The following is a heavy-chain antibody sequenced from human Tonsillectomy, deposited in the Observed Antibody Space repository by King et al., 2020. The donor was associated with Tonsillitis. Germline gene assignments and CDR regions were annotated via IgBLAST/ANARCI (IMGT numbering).Heavy chain of an antibody. J-gene: IGHJ3*02. CDR1: GFTFSSYW. CDR2: INSDGSST. D-gene: IGHD4-11*01. V-gene: IGHV3-74*01. CDR3: ARSDYSKDAFDI. Sequence: VQLVESGGGLVQPGGSLRLSCAASGFTFSSYWMHWVRQAPGKGLVWVSRINSDGSSTSYAESVKGRFTISRDNAKNTLYLQINSLRAEDTAVYYCARSDYSKDAFDIWGQGTMVTVSS.